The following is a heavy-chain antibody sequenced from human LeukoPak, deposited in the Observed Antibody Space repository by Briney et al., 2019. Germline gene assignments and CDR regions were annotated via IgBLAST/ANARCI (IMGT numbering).Heavy chain of an antibody. V-gene: IGHV3-53*01. Sequence: PGGSLRLSRPASGFTVSSNYMSWLRQAPGKALEWVSVIYSGGSTYYADSVKGRFTISRDNSKNTLYLQMNSLRAEDTAVYYCASGSGSYRTPYYYMDVWGTGTTVTVSS. CDR3: ASGSGSYRTPYYYMDV. D-gene: IGHD3-10*01. CDR2: IYSGGST. CDR1: GFTVSSNY. J-gene: IGHJ6*03.